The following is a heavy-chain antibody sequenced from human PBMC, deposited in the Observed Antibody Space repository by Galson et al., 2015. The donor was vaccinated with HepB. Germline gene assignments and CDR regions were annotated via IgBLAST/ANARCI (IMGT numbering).Heavy chain of an antibody. Sequence: SVKVSCKASGGTFSNYAIGWVRQTPGQGLEWVGGIIPIFGTAKYAQKFQGRVTLTADESTSTAFMELSSLRSEGTAVYYCVREGPAYSDVWSDANDAFDIWGQGTMVTVSS. CDR1: GGTFSNYA. J-gene: IGHJ3*02. D-gene: IGHD3-3*01. V-gene: IGHV1-69*13. CDR2: IIPIFGTA. CDR3: VREGPAYSDVWSDANDAFDI.